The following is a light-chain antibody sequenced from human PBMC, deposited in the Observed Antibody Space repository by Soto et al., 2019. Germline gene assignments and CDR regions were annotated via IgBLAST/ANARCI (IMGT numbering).Light chain of an antibody. Sequence: EIVMTQSPATLSVSPGERATLSCRASQSVGTNLAWYQQKPGQAPRLLIYVASTRATGVPARFSGSGSGTEFTLTISSLQSEDFAVYYCQQYDDGGTFGQGTKVDIK. V-gene: IGKV3-15*01. CDR2: VAS. CDR1: QSVGTN. CDR3: QQYDDGGT. J-gene: IGKJ1*01.